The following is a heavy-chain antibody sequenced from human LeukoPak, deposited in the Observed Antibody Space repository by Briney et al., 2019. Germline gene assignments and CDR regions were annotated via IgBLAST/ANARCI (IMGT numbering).Heavy chain of an antibody. CDR3: AREKYSGSYYDY. CDR1: GFIFIVYR. D-gene: IGHD1-26*01. J-gene: IGHJ4*03. V-gene: IGHV3-48*01. CDR2: ISSGSSII. Sequence: GGSLRLSCAASGFIFIVYRMNWVRQAPGKGLEWLSYISSGSSIIYYADSVKGRFTVSRDDAKNSLFLQLNSLRVEDTAVYYCAREKYSGSYYDYWGHGTLVTVSS.